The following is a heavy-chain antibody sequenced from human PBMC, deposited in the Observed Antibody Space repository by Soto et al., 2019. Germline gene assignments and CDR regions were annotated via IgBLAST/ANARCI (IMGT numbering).Heavy chain of an antibody. Sequence: GGSLRLSCAASGFTFSSYSMNWVRQAPGKGLEWVSSISSSSSYIYYADSVKGRFTISRDNAKNSLYLQMNSLRAEDTAVYYCARDLVGDFWSGTYYYYGMDVWGQGTTVTVSS. V-gene: IGHV3-21*01. J-gene: IGHJ6*02. CDR3: ARDLVGDFWSGTYYYYGMDV. CDR1: GFTFSSYS. D-gene: IGHD3-3*01. CDR2: ISSSSSYI.